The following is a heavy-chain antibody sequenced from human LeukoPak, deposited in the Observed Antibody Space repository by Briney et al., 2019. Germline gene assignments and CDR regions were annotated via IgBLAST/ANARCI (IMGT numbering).Heavy chain of an antibody. CDR2: IYYSGST. V-gene: IGHV4-59*01. CDR1: GGSFNDYY. D-gene: IGHD3-22*01. Sequence: KTSETLSLTCAVYGGSFNDYYWSWIRQPPGKGLEWIGYIYYSGSTNYNPSLKSRVTISVDTSKNQFSLKLSSVTAADTAVYYCARGDLRADFFDSSSYPLDNWGQGTLVTVSS. J-gene: IGHJ4*02. CDR3: ARGDLRADFFDSSSYPLDN.